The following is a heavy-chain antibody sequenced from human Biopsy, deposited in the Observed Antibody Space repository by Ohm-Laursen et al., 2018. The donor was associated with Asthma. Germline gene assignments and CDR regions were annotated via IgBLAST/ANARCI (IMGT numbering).Heavy chain of an antibody. D-gene: IGHD2-21*02. Sequence: SETLSLTCPVSGGSINNFYWSWIRQPPGKGLESIGHVYYSGSTNYNPSLKSRVTISIDASKNQFSLKLTSVTAADTAAYYCARGVDRVTGLLDHFDSWGQGTLVTVSS. V-gene: IGHV4-59*01. CDR1: GGSINNFY. J-gene: IGHJ4*02. CDR2: VYYSGST. CDR3: ARGVDRVTGLLDHFDS.